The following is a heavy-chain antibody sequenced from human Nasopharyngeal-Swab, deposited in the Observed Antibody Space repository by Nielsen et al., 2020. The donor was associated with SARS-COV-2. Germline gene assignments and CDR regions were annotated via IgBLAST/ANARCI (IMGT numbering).Heavy chain of an antibody. CDR3: ARGVTGTVVVPAATDGGGGDDAFDI. J-gene: IGHJ3*02. D-gene: IGHD2-2*01. Sequence: WVRQAPGQGLEWMGWMNPNSGNTGYAQKFQGRVTMTRNTSISTAYMELSSLRSEDTAMYYCARGVTGTVVVPAATDGGGGDDAFDIWGQGTMVTVSS. CDR2: MNPNSGNT. V-gene: IGHV1-8*01.